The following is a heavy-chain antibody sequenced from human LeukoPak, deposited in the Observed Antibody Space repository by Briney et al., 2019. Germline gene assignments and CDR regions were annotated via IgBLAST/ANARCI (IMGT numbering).Heavy chain of an antibody. Sequence: PGGSLRLSCAASGFTFSSYAMHWVRQAPGKGLEWVAVISYDGSNKYYADSVKGRFTISRDNSKKTLYLQMNSLRAEDTAVYYCARTRLQKQRYYYYGMDVWGQGTTVTVSS. J-gene: IGHJ6*02. CDR2: ISYDGSNK. V-gene: IGHV3-30*04. D-gene: IGHD4-11*01. CDR1: GFTFSSYA. CDR3: ARTRLQKQRYYYYGMDV.